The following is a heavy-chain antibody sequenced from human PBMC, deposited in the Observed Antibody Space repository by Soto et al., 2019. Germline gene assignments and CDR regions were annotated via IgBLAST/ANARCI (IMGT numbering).Heavy chain of an antibody. D-gene: IGHD4-4*01. V-gene: IGHV1-46*01. CDR2: INPDGGGT. CDR3: AAGGNSLSIDV. Sequence: QVQLVQSGAEVKKPGASVKVSCKASGYTFTSYYMHWVRLAPGQGLEWMGIINPDGGGTSYAQQFQGRVIRTRDTSTSTVYMEMSSLRSEDTAVYYCAAGGNSLSIDVWGQGTPVTVSS. CDR1: GYTFTSYY. J-gene: IGHJ6*02.